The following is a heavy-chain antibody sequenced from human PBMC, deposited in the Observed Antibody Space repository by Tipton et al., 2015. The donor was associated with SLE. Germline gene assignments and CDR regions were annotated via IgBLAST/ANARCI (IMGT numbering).Heavy chain of an antibody. CDR1: GYFISVGYF. Sequence: TLSLTCAVSGYFISVGYFLGWIRQPPGKGLEWIGSLFYSGDTYYNPSLKSRVTISVDTPKNQFSLKLSSVTAAGTAVYYCARDRGQWPDYWGQGTLVTVSS. CDR2: LFYSGDT. D-gene: IGHD6-19*01. CDR3: ARDRGQWPDY. J-gene: IGHJ4*02. V-gene: IGHV4-38-2*02.